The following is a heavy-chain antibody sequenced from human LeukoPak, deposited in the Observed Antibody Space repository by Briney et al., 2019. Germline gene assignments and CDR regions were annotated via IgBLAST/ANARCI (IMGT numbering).Heavy chain of an antibody. D-gene: IGHD3-22*01. J-gene: IGHJ4*02. CDR3: AKDFGQITTMYYFDY. Sequence: GGSLRLSCAAAGFTFSSYGMHWVRQAPGKGLEWVAFIRYDGSNKYYADSVKGRFTISRDNSKNTLYLQMNSLRAEDTAVYYCAKDFGQITTMYYFDYWGQGTLVTVSS. CDR1: GFTFSSYG. CDR2: IRYDGSNK. V-gene: IGHV3-30*02.